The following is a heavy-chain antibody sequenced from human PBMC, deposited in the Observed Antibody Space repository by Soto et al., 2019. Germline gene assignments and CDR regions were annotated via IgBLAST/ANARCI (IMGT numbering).Heavy chain of an antibody. Sequence: QVQLVQSGAEVKKPGSSVKVSCKASGGTFSSYAISWVRQAPGQGLEWMGGIIPIFGTANSGQKSQGRVTITADESKSTVYMELSSLRSEDTAVYYCARDETVVGSSPLVYYYSGMDVWGQGTTVTVSS. V-gene: IGHV1-69*01. CDR3: ARDETVVGSSPLVYYYSGMDV. CDR2: IIPIFGTA. D-gene: IGHD6-19*01. J-gene: IGHJ6*02. CDR1: GGTFSSYA.